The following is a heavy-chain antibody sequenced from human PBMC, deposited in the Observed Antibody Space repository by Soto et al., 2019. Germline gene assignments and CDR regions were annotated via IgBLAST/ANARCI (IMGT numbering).Heavy chain of an antibody. Sequence: SETLSLTCTVSGCSISSGDYYWSWIRQPPGKGLEWIGYIYYSGSTYYNPSLKSRVTISVDTPKNQFSLKLSSVTAADTAVYYCARERPDGSRLDPWGQGTLVTVSS. CDR2: IYYSGST. J-gene: IGHJ5*02. D-gene: IGHD6-13*01. V-gene: IGHV4-30-4*01. CDR3: ARERPDGSRLDP. CDR1: GCSISSGDYY.